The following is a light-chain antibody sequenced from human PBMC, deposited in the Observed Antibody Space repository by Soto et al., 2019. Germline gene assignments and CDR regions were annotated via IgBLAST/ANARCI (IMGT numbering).Light chain of an antibody. CDR1: SSNVGKNF. CDR2: DNQ. J-gene: IGLJ2*01. CDR3: GTWDSSLTIGVI. V-gene: IGLV1-51*01. Sequence: QSVLTQPPSVSAAPGQKVSISCSGSSSNVGKNFVSWYQHVPGKAPKLLTYDNQKRPSGIPDRFSASKSGTLATLDITGLQTGDEADYYCGTWDSSLTIGVIFGGGTKVTVL.